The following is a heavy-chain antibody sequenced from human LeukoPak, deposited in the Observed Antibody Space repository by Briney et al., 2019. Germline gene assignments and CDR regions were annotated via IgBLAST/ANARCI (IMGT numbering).Heavy chain of an antibody. CDR2: ISSSSYI. J-gene: IGHJ4*02. CDR1: GFTFSSYS. D-gene: IGHD4-17*01. Sequence: PGGSLRLSCAASGFTFSSYSMNWVRQAPGKGLEWVSSISSSSYIYYADSVKGRFTISRDNAKNSLDLQMNSLRAEDTAVYYCARVARYGDYIGGSDYWGQGALVTVSS. V-gene: IGHV3-21*01. CDR3: ARVARYGDYIGGSDY.